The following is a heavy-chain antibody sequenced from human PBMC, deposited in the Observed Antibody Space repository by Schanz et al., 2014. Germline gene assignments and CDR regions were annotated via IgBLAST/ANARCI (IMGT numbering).Heavy chain of an antibody. CDR1: GFTVSSNY. J-gene: IGHJ4*02. CDR3: ARGHPVGGLDY. CDR2: IYSGVST. V-gene: IGHV3-66*01. Sequence: EVQLVESGGGLVQPGGSLRLSCAASGFTVSSNYMSWVRQAPGKGLEWVSIIYSGVSTYYADSVKGRFTISRDNSKNMVMNQMNSVSTEVTGMSYYARGHPVGGLDYSGRGALVTVSS.